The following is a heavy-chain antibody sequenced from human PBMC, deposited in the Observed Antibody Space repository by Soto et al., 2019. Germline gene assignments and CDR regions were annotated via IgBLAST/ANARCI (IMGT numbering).Heavy chain of an antibody. CDR2: IIPIFGTA. D-gene: IGHD2-15*01. CDR3: ARELGYCSGGSCYFDY. CDR1: GGTFSSYA. J-gene: IGHJ4*02. V-gene: IGHV1-69*13. Sequence: SVKVSFKASGGTFSSYAISWVRQAPGQGLEWMGGIIPIFGTANYAQKFQGRVTITADESTSTAYMELSSLRSEDTAVYYCARELGYCSGGSCYFDYWGQGTLVTVSS.